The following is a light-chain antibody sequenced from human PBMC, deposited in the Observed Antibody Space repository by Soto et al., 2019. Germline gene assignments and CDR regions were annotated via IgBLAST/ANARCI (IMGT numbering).Light chain of an antibody. Sequence: QSVLTQPPSVSGAPRQRVTISCYGSSSNIGNYAVEWYQQLPGKAPKVLVYYDDLLPPGVSDRFSGSKSGTSASLAISGLQSEDEDDYYWAAWDDRLKAVIFGGGTKLTVL. CDR1: SSNIGNYA. V-gene: IGLV1-36*01. J-gene: IGLJ2*01. CDR2: YDD. CDR3: AAWDDRLKAVI.